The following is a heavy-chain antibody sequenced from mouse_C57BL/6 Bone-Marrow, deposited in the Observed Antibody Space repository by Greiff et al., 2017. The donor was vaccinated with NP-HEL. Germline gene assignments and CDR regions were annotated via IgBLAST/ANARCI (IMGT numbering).Heavy chain of an antibody. Sequence: QVQLQQPGAELVKPGASVKVSCKASGYTFTSYWMHWVKQRPGQGLEWIGRIHPSDSDTNYNQKFKGKATWTVDKSSSTAYMQLSSLTSEDSAVYYCAINGSSPYWYFDVWGTGTTVTVSS. CDR3: AINGSSPYWYFDV. V-gene: IGHV1-74*01. J-gene: IGHJ1*03. CDR2: IHPSDSDT. D-gene: IGHD1-1*01. CDR1: GYTFTSYW.